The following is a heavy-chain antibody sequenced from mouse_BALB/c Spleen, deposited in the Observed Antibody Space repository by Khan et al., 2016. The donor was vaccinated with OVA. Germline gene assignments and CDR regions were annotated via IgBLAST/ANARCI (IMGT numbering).Heavy chain of an antibody. Sequence: EVELVESGPGLLKPSQSLSLTCTVTGYSITSDYAWNWIRQFPGNKLEWMAYIGYSGSTTYNPSLRSRIPNTRDTTKDQFSLKLNSVTTESTAEDYCAIGRLLLRYPDYFDYWGQGTTLTVSS. D-gene: IGHD1-1*01. V-gene: IGHV3-2*02. J-gene: IGHJ2*01. CDR2: IGYSGST. CDR3: AIGRLLLRYPDYFDY. CDR1: GYSITSDYA.